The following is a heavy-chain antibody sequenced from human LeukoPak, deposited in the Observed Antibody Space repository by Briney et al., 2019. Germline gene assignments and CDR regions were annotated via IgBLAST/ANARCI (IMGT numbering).Heavy chain of an antibody. CDR3: ARALESSGYDDAFDI. V-gene: IGHV4-59*01. CDR2: IYYSGST. D-gene: IGHD3-22*01. Sequence: SETLSLTCTVSGGSISSYYWSWIRQPPGKGLEWIGYIYYSGSTNYNPSLKSRVTISVDTSKNQFSLKLSSVTAADTAVYYCARALESSGYDDAFDIWGQGTMVTVSS. CDR1: GGSISSYY. J-gene: IGHJ3*02.